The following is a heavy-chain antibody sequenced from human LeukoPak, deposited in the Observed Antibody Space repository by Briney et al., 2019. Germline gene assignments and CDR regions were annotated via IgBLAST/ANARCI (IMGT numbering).Heavy chain of an antibody. D-gene: IGHD6-13*01. V-gene: IGHV3-7*01. Sequence: GGSLRLSCASSVFTFSSYWMSWVRQAPAKGLGGVANIRQDGSEKYYVDCVNGRFTISRDHGKNSLYLQMNSLRAEDTAVYYCARTGYSSSWYPFDYWGQGTLVTVSS. CDR3: ARTGYSSSWYPFDY. CDR1: VFTFSSYW. J-gene: IGHJ4*02. CDR2: IRQDGSEK.